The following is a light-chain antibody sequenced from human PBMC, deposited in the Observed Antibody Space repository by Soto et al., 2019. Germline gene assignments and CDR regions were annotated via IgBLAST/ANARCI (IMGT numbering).Light chain of an antibody. CDR2: YDD. CDR3: AAWDDSLNGYV. CDR1: SSNIGDNA. V-gene: IGLV1-36*01. Sequence: QPVLTQPPSVSAAPRQRVTISCSGSSSNIGDNAVNWYQQLPGKAPKLLIYYDDLLPSGVSDRFSGSKSGTSASLAISGLQSEDEADYYCAAWDDSLNGYVFGPGTKLTVL. J-gene: IGLJ1*01.